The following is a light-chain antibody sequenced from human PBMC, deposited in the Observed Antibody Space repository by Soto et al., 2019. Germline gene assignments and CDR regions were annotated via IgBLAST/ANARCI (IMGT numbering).Light chain of an antibody. Sequence: QSVLTQPPSVSAAPGQEVTISCSGSSSNIGGNSVSWYQQLPGTAPKLLIYDDNKRPSGIPDRFSGSKSGTSATLGITGFQTGDEADYYCGSWDSSLSAYVFATGTKATVL. CDR3: GSWDSSLSAYV. J-gene: IGLJ1*01. CDR2: DDN. V-gene: IGLV1-51*01. CDR1: SSNIGGNS.